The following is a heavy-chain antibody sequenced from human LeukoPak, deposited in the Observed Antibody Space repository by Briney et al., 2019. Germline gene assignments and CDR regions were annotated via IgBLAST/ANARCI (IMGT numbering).Heavy chain of an antibody. CDR3: ARSLWFGDLSHFDY. V-gene: IGHV2-5*01. CDR2: IYWNDDK. D-gene: IGHD3-10*01. CDR1: GFSLSTGELA. Sequence: SGPTLVKPTQTLTLTCSFSGFSLSTGELAVGWIRQPPGKALEWLALIYWNDDKRYRPSLQSGLTLTKDTSKNQVVLTMTNMDPVDTATYYCARSLWFGDLSHFDYWGQGTVVTVSS. J-gene: IGHJ4*02.